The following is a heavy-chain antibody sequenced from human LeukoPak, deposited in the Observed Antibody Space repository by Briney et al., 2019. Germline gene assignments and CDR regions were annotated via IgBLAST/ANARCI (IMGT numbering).Heavy chain of an antibody. CDR2: IYHSGST. J-gene: IGHJ4*02. CDR3: ARGAGCSGGSCYPFDY. V-gene: IGHV4-38-2*01. D-gene: IGHD2-15*01. Sequence: PSETLSLTCAVSGYSISSGYYWGWIRQPPGKGLEWIGSIYHSGSTYYNPSLKSRVTISVDTSKNQFSLKLSSVTAADTAVYYCARGAGCSGGSCYPFDYWGQGTLVTVSS. CDR1: GYSISSGYY.